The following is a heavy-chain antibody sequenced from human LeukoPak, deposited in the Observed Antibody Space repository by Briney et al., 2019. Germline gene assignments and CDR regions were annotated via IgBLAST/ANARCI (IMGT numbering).Heavy chain of an antibody. J-gene: IGHJ4*02. Sequence: ASVKVSCKASGYTFTSYYMHWVRQAPGQGLEWMGIINPSGGSTSHAQKFQGRVTMTRDTSTSTVYMELSSLRSEDTAVYYCARVAISHYFDYWGQGTLVTVSS. CDR2: INPSGGST. D-gene: IGHD2-21*01. V-gene: IGHV1-46*01. CDR3: ARVAISHYFDY. CDR1: GYTFTSYY.